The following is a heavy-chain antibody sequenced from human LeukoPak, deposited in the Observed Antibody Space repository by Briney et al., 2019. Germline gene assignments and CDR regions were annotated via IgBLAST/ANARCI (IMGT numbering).Heavy chain of an antibody. CDR2: IYYSGST. V-gene: IGHV4-39*07. CDR3: ARHGAYCSSTSCLNDFDS. D-gene: IGHD2-2*01. CDR1: GGSISSSSYY. Sequence: SETLSLTCTVSGGSISSSSYYWGWIRQPPGKGLEWIGSIYYSGSTYYNPSLKSRVTISVDTSKNQFSLKLSSVTAADTAVYYCARHGAYCSSTSCLNDFDSWGQGTLVTVSS. J-gene: IGHJ4*02.